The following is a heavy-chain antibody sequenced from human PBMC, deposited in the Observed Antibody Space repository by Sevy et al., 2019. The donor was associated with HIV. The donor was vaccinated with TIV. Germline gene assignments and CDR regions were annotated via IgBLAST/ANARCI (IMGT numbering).Heavy chain of an antibody. CDR3: ARDLAGTAGAYFDL. D-gene: IGHD6-19*01. V-gene: IGHV1-2*06. CDR2: ISPNSGGK. CDR1: GHTVTGYF. Sequence: ASVKVSCKTSGHTVTGYFIHWVRQAPGQGLEWMGRISPNSGGKKYAQNFQGRVTMTRDTSISTAYMELGRLRSDETAFYYCARDLAGTAGAYFDLWGRGTLVTFSS. J-gene: IGHJ2*01.